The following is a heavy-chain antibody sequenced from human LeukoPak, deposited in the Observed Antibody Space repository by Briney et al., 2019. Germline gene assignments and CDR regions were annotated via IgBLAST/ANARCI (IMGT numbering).Heavy chain of an antibody. CDR2: INAGNGNT. D-gene: IGHD5-24*01. CDR1: GYTFTSYA. J-gene: IGHJ4*02. CDR3: ARDRELATARNLRGILQY. Sequence: ASVKVSCKASGYTFTSYAMHWVRQAPGQRLEWMGWINAGNGNTRYSQKFQGRVTITRDTSASTAYMELSSLRSEDTAVYYCARDRELATARNLRGILQYWGQGTLVTVSS. V-gene: IGHV1-3*01.